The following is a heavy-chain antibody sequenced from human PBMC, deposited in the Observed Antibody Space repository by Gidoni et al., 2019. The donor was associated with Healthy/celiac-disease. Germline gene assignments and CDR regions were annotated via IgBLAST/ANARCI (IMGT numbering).Heavy chain of an antibody. D-gene: IGHD2-15*01. Sequence: QVQLVESGGGVVQPWRSLRLSCAASGFPLSSFAFPWVRQAPGKGLEWVAVISYDGSNKYYADSVKGRFTISRDNSKNTLYLQMNSLRAEDTAVYYCARCLGYCSGGSCYSTYYYYYYGMDVWGQGTTVTVSS. CDR1: GFPLSSFA. CDR3: ARCLGYCSGGSCYSTYYYYYYGMDV. J-gene: IGHJ6*02. V-gene: IGHV3-30*16. CDR2: ISYDGSNK.